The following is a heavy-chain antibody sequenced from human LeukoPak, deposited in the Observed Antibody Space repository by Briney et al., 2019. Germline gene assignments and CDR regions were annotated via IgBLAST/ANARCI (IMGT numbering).Heavy chain of an antibody. J-gene: IGHJ3*02. V-gene: IGHV3-21*01. CDR2: ISSSSSYI. D-gene: IGHD3-10*01. Sequence: GGSLRLSCAASGFTFSSYSMNWVRQAPGKGLEWGSSISSSSSYIYYADSVKGRFTISRDNAKNSLYLQMNSLRAEDTAVYYCARDAVRGEHAFDIWGQGTMVTVSS. CDR1: GFTFSSYS. CDR3: ARDAVRGEHAFDI.